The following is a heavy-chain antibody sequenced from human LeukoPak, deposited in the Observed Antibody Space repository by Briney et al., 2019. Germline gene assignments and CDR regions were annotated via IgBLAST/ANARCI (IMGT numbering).Heavy chain of an antibody. CDR1: GFTFSRYA. J-gene: IGHJ6*03. V-gene: IGHV3-23*01. Sequence: GGSLRLSCAASGFTFSRYAMSWVRQAPGKGLEWVSSIIGSGATTYSAESVKGRFTISSDNSKNTLYLQMNSLRAEDTAVYYCASGGYCSSTTCYGYNFYYMDVWGKGTTVTVSS. CDR3: ASGGYCSSTTCYGYNFYYMDV. D-gene: IGHD2-2*01. CDR2: IIGSGATT.